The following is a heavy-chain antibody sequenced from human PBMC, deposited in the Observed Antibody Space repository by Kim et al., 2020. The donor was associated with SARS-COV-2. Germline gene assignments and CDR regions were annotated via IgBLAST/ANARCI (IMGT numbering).Heavy chain of an antibody. D-gene: IGHD4-17*01. J-gene: IGHJ3*02. CDR2: IYHSGST. Sequence: SETLSLTCTVSGYSISSGYYWGWIRQPPGKGLEWIGSIYHSGSTYYNPSLKSRVTISVDTSKNQFSLKLSSVTAADTAVYYCAGRKVTTYAFDIWGQGT. CDR3: AGRKVTTYAFDI. V-gene: IGHV4-38-2*02. CDR1: GYSISSGYY.